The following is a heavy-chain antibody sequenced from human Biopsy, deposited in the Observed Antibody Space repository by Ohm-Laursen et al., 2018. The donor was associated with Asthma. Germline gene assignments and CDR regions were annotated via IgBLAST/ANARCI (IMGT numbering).Heavy chain of an antibody. CDR2: IYFSGST. CDR1: GGSISSYY. CDR3: AGFCSGGNCPDH. J-gene: IGHJ4*02. Sequence: GTLSLTCTVSGGSISSYYWSWIRQPPGKGLEWIGYIYFSGSTNYNPSLKSRVTISVDTSKNQFSLKLSSVIAADTAVYYCAGFCSGGNCPDHWGQGTLVTVSS. V-gene: IGHV4-59*01. D-gene: IGHD2-15*01.